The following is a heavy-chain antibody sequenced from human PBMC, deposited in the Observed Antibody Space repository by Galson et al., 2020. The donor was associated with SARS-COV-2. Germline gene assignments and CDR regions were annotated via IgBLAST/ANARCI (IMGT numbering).Heavy chain of an antibody. V-gene: IGHV3-23*01. CDR1: GFAFSTYD. CDR3: PAPAAVGWDYDY. Sequence: GGSLRLSCEFSGFAFSTYDMSWVRQAPGKGLEWVSGMRVSTGARVYADAVKGRFTISRDDSKNTLYLQMNSLRVEDTAIYYCPAPAAVGWDYDYWGRGTLVAVSS. D-gene: IGHD2-2*01. CDR2: MRVSTGAR. J-gene: IGHJ2*01.